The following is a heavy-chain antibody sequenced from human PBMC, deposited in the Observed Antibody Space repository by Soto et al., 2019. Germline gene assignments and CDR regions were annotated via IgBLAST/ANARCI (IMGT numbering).Heavy chain of an antibody. CDR2: IDSDGSST. CDR1: GFSFGSYW. V-gene: IGHV3-74*01. J-gene: IGHJ6*02. Sequence: GGSLSLSCAASGFSFGSYWFNWFRQPPGKGLVCVSRIDSDGSSTTYADSVKGRFTTSRDNAKNTLYLQMSSLRVEDTAVYYCARGRTYGMDVWGQGTPVTVSS. CDR3: ARGRTYGMDV.